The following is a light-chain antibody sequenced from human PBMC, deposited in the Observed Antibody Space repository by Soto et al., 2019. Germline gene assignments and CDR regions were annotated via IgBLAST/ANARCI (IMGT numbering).Light chain of an antibody. V-gene: IGLV1-51*01. CDR2: DND. Sequence: QSMLTQPPSVSAAPGQKVTISCSGNSSNIGSNYVSWYQQLPGTAPSLLIYDNDKRPSGIPDRLSGSKSGTSATLGITGLQTGDEADYYCATWDSILRAGVFGGGTQLTVL. CDR3: ATWDSILRAGV. CDR1: SSNIGSNY. J-gene: IGLJ2*01.